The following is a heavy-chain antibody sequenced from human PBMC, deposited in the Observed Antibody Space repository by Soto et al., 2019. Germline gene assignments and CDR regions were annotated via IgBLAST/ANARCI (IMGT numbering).Heavy chain of an antibody. CDR2: ISAYNGNT. J-gene: IGHJ6*02. CDR3: ARDLGDIWFGDLRGMDV. CDR1: GYTFTSYG. D-gene: IGHD3-10*01. Sequence: QVQLVQSGAEVKKPGASVKVSCKASGYTFTSYGISWVRQAPGQGLEWMGWISAYNGNTNYAQKLQGRVTMTTDTATSTAYMELRSLRSDDTAVYYCARDLGDIWFGDLRGMDVWGQGTTVTVSS. V-gene: IGHV1-18*01.